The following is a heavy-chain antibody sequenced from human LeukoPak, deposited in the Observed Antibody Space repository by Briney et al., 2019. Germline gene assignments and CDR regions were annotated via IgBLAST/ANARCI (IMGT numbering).Heavy chain of an antibody. J-gene: IGHJ4*02. CDR3: ARGYCSSTSCYRFDY. D-gene: IGHD2-2*01. Sequence: GESLKISCNSSGYIYTSYWIGWVRQMPGKGLEWMGIIYPGDSDTRYSPSFQGQVTISADKSISTAYLQWSSLKASDTAMYYCARGYCSSTSCYRFDYWGQGTLVTVSS. CDR2: IYPGDSDT. CDR1: GYIYTSYW. V-gene: IGHV5-51*01.